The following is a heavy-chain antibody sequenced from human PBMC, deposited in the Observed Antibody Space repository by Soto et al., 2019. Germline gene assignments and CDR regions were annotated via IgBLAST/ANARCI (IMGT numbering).Heavy chain of an antibody. D-gene: IGHD2-2*01. CDR3: ARARLDTPALDY. J-gene: IGHJ4*02. CDR1: GFTFSPYA. Sequence: QVQLVESGGGVVQPWRSLRLSCAASGFTFSPYAMHWVRQAPGKGLEWVAVISYDGNNKNYADSVKGRLAISIDNSRNTLYLQMNSLRSEDTAVYYCARARLDTPALDYWGQGTLVTVSS. CDR2: ISYDGNNK. V-gene: IGHV3-30*09.